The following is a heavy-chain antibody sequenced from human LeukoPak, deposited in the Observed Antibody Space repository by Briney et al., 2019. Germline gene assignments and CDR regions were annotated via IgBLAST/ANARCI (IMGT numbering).Heavy chain of an antibody. CDR3: ARGRYSGYDFDY. CDR1: GFTFSSYA. J-gene: IGHJ4*02. CDR2: ISYDGSNK. V-gene: IGHV3-30-3*01. D-gene: IGHD5-12*01. Sequence: GRSLRLSCSASGFTFSSYAMHWVRQAPGKGLEWVAVISYDGSNKYYADSVKGRFTISRDNSKNTLYLQMNSLRAEDTAVYYCARGRYSGYDFDYWGQGTLVTVSS.